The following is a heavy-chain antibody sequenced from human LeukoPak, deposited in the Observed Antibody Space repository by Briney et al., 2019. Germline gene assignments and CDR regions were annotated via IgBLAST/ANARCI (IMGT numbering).Heavy chain of an antibody. CDR1: GFIFSIYY. CDR2: IKQDGSEK. J-gene: IGHJ4*02. Sequence: PGWSLRLPCAASGFIFSIYYMSWPRQAPGTGLVCVANIKQDGSEKYYVGSVKGRFTITRDNTKNSLYLKMRDLRAQDTDLYYCARGGSYGGYHSYWGQGSLVTVSS. D-gene: IGHD4-23*01. CDR3: ARGGSYGGYHSY. V-gene: IGHV3-7*01.